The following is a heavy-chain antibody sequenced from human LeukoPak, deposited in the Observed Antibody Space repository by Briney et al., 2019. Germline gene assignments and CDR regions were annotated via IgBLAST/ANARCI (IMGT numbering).Heavy chain of an antibody. CDR1: GFSLSTNGMC. D-gene: IGHD3-22*01. J-gene: IGHJ4*02. V-gene: IGHV2-70*11. Sequence: ESGPALVKPTQTLTXTCTFSGFSLSTNGMCVSWIRQPPGKALEWVARIDWDDDKCFRTSLETRLTISKDTSKNQVVLTMTNMDPVDTATYYCARGRGYFYDSSGYYTFDYWGQGTLVTVSS. CDR3: ARGRGYFYDSSGYYTFDY. CDR2: IDWDDDK.